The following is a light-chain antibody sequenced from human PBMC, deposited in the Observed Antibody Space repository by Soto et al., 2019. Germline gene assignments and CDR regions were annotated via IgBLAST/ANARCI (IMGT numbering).Light chain of an antibody. Sequence: QSVLTQPRSVSGSPGQSVTISCTGTSSDVGGYNYVSWYQQHPGKAPKLMIYDVNKRPSGVPDRFSGSKSGSTASLPISGLQAEDEADYYCCSYAGSYTWVFGGGTKLTVL. CDR1: SSDVGGYNY. CDR3: CSYAGSYTWV. V-gene: IGLV2-11*01. CDR2: DVN. J-gene: IGLJ3*02.